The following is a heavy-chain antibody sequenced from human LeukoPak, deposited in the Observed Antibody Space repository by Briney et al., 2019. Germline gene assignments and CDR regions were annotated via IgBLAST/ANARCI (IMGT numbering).Heavy chain of an antibody. D-gene: IGHD3-10*01. CDR2: ISAYNGNT. Sequence: ASVKVSCKASGYTFTSYGISWVRQATGQGREGMGWISAYNGNTNYAQKLQGRVTMTTDTSTSTAYMELRSLRSDDTAVYYCARLYPMVQGNNPMGYNWFDPWGQGTLVTVSS. J-gene: IGHJ5*02. CDR3: ARLYPMVQGNNPMGYNWFDP. V-gene: IGHV1-18*01. CDR1: GYTFTSYG.